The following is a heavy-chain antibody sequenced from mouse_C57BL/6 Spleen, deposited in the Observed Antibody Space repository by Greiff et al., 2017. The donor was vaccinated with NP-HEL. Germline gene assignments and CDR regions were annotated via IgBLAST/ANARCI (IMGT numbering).Heavy chain of an antibody. Sequence: QVQLQQSGAELARPGASVKLSCTASGYTFTGYGISWVKQRTGQGLEWIGEIYPRSGNTYYNEKFKGKATLTADKSSSTAYMELRSLTTEDAAVYFCARTAQAPYAMDYWGQGTSVTVSA. CDR3: ARTAQAPYAMDY. J-gene: IGHJ4*01. CDR2: IYPRSGNT. D-gene: IGHD3-2*02. V-gene: IGHV1-81*01. CDR1: GYTFTGYG.